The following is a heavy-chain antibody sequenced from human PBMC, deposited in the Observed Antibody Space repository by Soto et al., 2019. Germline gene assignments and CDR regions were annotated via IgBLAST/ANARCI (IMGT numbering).Heavy chain of an antibody. V-gene: IGHV1-3*01. J-gene: IGHJ6*02. Sequence: QVQLVQSGAEVKKPGASVKVSCKASGYTFTSYAMHWVRQAPGQRLEWMGWINAGNGNTKYSQKFQGRVTITRDTSASTAYMELSSLRSEDTAVYYCASRQQRLVPGGRYGMDVWGQGTTVTVSS. CDR1: GYTFTSYA. CDR3: ASRQQRLVPGGRYGMDV. D-gene: IGHD6-13*01. CDR2: INAGNGNT.